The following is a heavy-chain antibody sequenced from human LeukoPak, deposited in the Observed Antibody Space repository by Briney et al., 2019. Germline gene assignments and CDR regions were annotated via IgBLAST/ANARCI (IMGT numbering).Heavy chain of an antibody. CDR1: GYTFASYY. D-gene: IGHD3-22*01. Sequence: GASVKVSCKASGYTFASYYMHWVRQAPGQGLEWMGIINTSGGSTSYAQKFQDRVTMTRDTSTSTVYMELSSLRSEDTAVYYCARVAARYYYDSSAPIDYWGQGTLVTVSS. J-gene: IGHJ4*02. CDR3: ARVAARYYYDSSAPIDY. CDR2: INTSGGST. V-gene: IGHV1-46*01.